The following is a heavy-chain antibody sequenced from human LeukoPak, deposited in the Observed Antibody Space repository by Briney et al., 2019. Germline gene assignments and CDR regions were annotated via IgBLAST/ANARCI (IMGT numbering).Heavy chain of an antibody. D-gene: IGHD6-6*01. CDR1: GGSISSSSYY. CDR2: IYYVGNT. V-gene: IGHV4-39*07. J-gene: IGHJ4*02. CDR3: ARVGVAARPDKFEDY. Sequence: PSETLSLTCTVSGGSISSSSYYWGWIRQPPGKGLEWIGSIYYVGNTYYNPSLKSRVTISVDTSKNQFSLKLSSVTAADTAVYYCARVGVAARPDKFEDYWGQGTLVTVSS.